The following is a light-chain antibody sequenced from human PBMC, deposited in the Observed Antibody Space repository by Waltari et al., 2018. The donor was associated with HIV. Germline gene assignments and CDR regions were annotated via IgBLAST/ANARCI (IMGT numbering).Light chain of an antibody. Sequence: QLVLTQSPSASASLRASVKLTCTLSSGHSNYAIAWHQHQPEKGPRYLMRLNSDGSYLKGDGIPDRVSGASSGAERYLIISSRQSEYEADYYCQTWTTGIVLFGGGTKLTVL. J-gene: IGLJ2*01. CDR2: LNSDGSY. V-gene: IGLV4-69*01. CDR3: QTWTTGIVL. CDR1: SGHSNYA.